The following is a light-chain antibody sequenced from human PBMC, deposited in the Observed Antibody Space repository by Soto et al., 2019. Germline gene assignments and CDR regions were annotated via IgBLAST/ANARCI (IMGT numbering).Light chain of an antibody. Sequence: EIVLTQSPGTLSLSPGERATLSCRASQSVSSNYLAWHQQKRGQAPRLLIYGASSRATGIPDRFSGSGSGTDFTLTISRLEPEDFAVYYCQQYGSSLLTFGHGTKVEIK. J-gene: IGKJ1*01. CDR1: QSVSSNY. V-gene: IGKV3-20*01. CDR3: QQYGSSLLT. CDR2: GAS.